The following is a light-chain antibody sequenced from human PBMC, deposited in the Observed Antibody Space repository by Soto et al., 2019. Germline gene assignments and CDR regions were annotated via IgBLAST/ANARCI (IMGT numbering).Light chain of an antibody. CDR1: QDISNY. V-gene: IGKV1-33*01. J-gene: IGKJ2*01. CDR3: QQYYGLPYT. CDR2: DAS. Sequence: DIQMTQSPSSLSASVGDRVTITCRASQDISNYLNWYQQKPGKAPQLLIYDASNLQTGVPSRFSGGGSGTDFTLTISSLQPEDVATYYCQQYYGLPYTFGQGTKLEIK.